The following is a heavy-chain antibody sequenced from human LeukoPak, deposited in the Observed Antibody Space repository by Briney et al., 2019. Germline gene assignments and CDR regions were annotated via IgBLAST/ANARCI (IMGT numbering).Heavy chain of an antibody. CDR1: GGTFSSYA. J-gene: IGHJ6*02. CDR2: IIPIFGTA. Sequence: SVKVSCKASGGTFSSYAISWVRQAPGQGLEWMGGIIPIFGTANYAQKFQGRVTITADESTSTAYMELSSLKASDTAMYYCARHEIVAMVRGVTNADYYYGMDVWGQGTTVTVSS. V-gene: IGHV1-69*01. CDR3: ARHEIVAMVRGVTNADYYYGMDV. D-gene: IGHD3-10*01.